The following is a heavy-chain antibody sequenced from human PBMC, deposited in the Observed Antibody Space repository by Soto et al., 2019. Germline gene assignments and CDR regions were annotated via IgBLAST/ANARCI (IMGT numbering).Heavy chain of an antibody. Sequence: SGPTLVNPTETLTLTCTVSGFSLSNARMGVSWIRQPPGKALEWLAHIFSNDEKSYSASLKSRLTISKDTSKSQVVLTMTNMDPVDTATYYCARNIRWLRYFQRHLAGNWFAPWVQGTLVTVSS. J-gene: IGHJ5*02. CDR1: GFSLSNARMG. V-gene: IGHV2-26*01. CDR3: ARNIRWLRYFQRHLAGNWFAP. CDR2: IFSNDEK. D-gene: IGHD3-9*01.